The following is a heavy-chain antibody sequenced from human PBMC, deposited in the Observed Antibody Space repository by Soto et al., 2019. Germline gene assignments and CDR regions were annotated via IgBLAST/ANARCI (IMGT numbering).Heavy chain of an antibody. Sequence: QVQLQQWGAGLLKPSETLSLTCAVYGGSLSGYYWSWIRQPPGKGLEWIGEINHSGSTNYNPSLKSRVTISVDTSKNQFSLKLSSVTAADTAVYYCARVYGSGSYYNMYYFDYWGQGTLVTVSS. J-gene: IGHJ4*02. D-gene: IGHD3-10*01. CDR1: GGSLSGYY. V-gene: IGHV4-34*01. CDR3: ARVYGSGSYYNMYYFDY. CDR2: INHSGST.